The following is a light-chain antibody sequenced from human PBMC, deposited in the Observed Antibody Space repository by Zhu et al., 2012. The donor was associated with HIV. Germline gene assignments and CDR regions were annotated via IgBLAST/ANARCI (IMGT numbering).Light chain of an antibody. J-gene: IGKJ4*01. CDR1: QSVSSN. CDR2: GAS. CDR3: QQYGSSPLT. Sequence: EIVLTQSPGTLSLSPGERATLPCRASQSVSSNLAWYQQKPGQAPRLLIYGASSRATGIPDRFSGSGSGTDFTLTITRLEPEDFAVYYCQQYGSSPLTFGGGTKVEIK. V-gene: IGKV3-20*01.